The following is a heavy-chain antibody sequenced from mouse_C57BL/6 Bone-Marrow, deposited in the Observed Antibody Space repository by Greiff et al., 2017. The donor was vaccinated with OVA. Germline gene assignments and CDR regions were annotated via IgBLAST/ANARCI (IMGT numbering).Heavy chain of an antibody. D-gene: IGHD2-4*01. V-gene: IGHV5-17*01. CDR3: AKGEIYYDYEGFAY. J-gene: IGHJ3*01. Sequence: EVQLVESGGGLVKPGGSLKLSCAASGFTFSDYGMHWVRQAPEKGLEWVAYISSGSSTIYYADTVKGRFTISRDNAKNTLFLQMTSLRSEDTAMYYCAKGEIYYDYEGFAYWGQGTLVTVSA. CDR2: ISSGSSTI. CDR1: GFTFSDYG.